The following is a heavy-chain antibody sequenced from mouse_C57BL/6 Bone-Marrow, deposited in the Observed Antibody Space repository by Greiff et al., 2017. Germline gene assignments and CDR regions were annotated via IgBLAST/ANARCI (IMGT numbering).Heavy chain of an antibody. CDR2: IWRGGST. CDR3: AKKGYYWAMDY. J-gene: IGHJ4*01. CDR1: GFSLHSYG. D-gene: IGHD1-1*02. Sequence: VQLQQSGPGLVQPSQSLSITCTVSGFSLHSYGVHWVRQSPGKGLEWLGVIWRGGSTDYNAAFMSILSITKDNAKSQVFFKMNSLQADDTAIYYWAKKGYYWAMDYWGQGTSVTVSS. V-gene: IGHV2-5*01.